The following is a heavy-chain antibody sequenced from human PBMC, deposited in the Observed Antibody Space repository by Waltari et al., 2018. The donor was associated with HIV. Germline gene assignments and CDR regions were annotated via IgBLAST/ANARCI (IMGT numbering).Heavy chain of an antibody. Sequence: EVQLVESGGGLVQPGGSLRLSCAASGFTFSSYWMSWVRQAPGKGLEWVANIKQDGSEKYYVDSVKGRFTISRDNAKNSLYLQMNSLRAEDTAVYYCARDPSFGGVIVLSSWGQGTLVTVSS. D-gene: IGHD3-16*02. CDR3: ARDPSFGGVIVLSS. J-gene: IGHJ5*02. CDR2: IKQDGSEK. V-gene: IGHV3-7*01. CDR1: GFTFSSYW.